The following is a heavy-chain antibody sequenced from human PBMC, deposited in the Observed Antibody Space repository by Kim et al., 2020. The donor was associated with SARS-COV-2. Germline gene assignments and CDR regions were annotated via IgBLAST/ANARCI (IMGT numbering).Heavy chain of an antibody. J-gene: IGHJ4*02. CDR3: VRKSTYRFDL. D-gene: IGHD3-16*02. CDR2: RWFDGSDR. V-gene: IGHV3-33*08. CDR1: GFTFSSYG. Sequence: GGSLRLSCAASGFTFSSYGMHWVRQAPGKGLDWVAVRWFDGSDRYYADSVKGRFSISRDNSKNTLFLQMSSLRAEDKAVYYCVRKSTYRFDLWGQGTLVTVSS.